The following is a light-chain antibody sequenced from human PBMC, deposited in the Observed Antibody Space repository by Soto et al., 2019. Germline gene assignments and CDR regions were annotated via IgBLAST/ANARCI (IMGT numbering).Light chain of an antibody. V-gene: IGKV3-20*01. CDR2: GAS. CDR3: QHYGGSQGT. Sequence: EIVLTQSPGTLSLSPGETATLSCRASQSVTSDFLAWYRQKPGQAPRLLIYGASSRATGIPDRFSGSGSGTDFTLTFSRLDPEDFAVYYCQHYGGSQGTFGQGTKVDIK. J-gene: IGKJ1*01. CDR1: QSVTSDF.